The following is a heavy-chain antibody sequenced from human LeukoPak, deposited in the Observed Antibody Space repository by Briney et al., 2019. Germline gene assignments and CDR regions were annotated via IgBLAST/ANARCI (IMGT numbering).Heavy chain of an antibody. V-gene: IGHV3-21*01. J-gene: IGHJ4*02. CDR2: ISSSSSYI. Sequence: PGGSLRLSCAASGFTFSSYSMNWIRQAPGKGLEWVSSISSSSSYIYYADSVKGRFTISRDNAKNSLYLQMNSLRAEDTAVYYCARGGEPTGIYFDYWGQGTLVTVSS. CDR1: GFTFSSYS. D-gene: IGHD3-16*01. CDR3: ARGGEPTGIYFDY.